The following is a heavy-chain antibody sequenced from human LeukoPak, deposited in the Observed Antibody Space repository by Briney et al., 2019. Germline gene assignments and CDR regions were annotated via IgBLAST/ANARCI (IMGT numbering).Heavy chain of an antibody. CDR2: INPSGGST. V-gene: IGHV1-46*01. CDR3: ARAQMGDCSSTSCYGMSAFDI. Sequence: ASVKVSCKASGYTFTSYYMHWVRQAPGQGLEWMGIINPSGGSTSYAQKFQGRVTMTRDTSTSTVYMELSSLRSEDTAVYYCARAQMGDCSSTSCYGMSAFDIWGQGTMVTVSS. CDR1: GYTFTSYY. J-gene: IGHJ3*02. D-gene: IGHD2-2*01.